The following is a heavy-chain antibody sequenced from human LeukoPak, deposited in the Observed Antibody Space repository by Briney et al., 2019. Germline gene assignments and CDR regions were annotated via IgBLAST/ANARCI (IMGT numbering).Heavy chain of an antibody. D-gene: IGHD2-2*01. CDR1: GGTFSSYA. J-gene: IGHJ3*02. CDR2: IIPIFGTA. V-gene: IGHV1-69*05. Sequence: GASVKVSCKASGGTFSSYAISWVRQAPGQGLEWMGGIIPIFGTANYAQKFQGRVTITTDESTSTAYMELSSLRSEDTAVYYCARDQAVVPAAPGAFDIWGQGTMVTVSS. CDR3: ARDQAVVPAAPGAFDI.